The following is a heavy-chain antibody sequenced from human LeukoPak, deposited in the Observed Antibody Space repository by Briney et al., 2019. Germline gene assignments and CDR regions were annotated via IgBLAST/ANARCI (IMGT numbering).Heavy chain of an antibody. Sequence: GSLRLSCAASGFTVSSNYMSWIRQPPGKGLEWIGEINHSGSTNYNPSLKSRVTISVDTSKNQFSLKLSSVTAADTAVYYCARGPSGYYNYWGQGTLVTVSS. CDR2: INHSGST. CDR3: ARGPSGYYNY. V-gene: IGHV4-34*01. CDR1: GFTVSSNY. D-gene: IGHD3-3*01. J-gene: IGHJ4*02.